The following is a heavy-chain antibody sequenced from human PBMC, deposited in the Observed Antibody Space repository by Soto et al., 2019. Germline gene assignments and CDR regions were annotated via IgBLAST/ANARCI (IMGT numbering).Heavy chain of an antibody. CDR2: IKQDGSEK. D-gene: IGHD3-3*01. J-gene: IGHJ5*02. CDR3: ARDLDLRDFWSGHFGGVWFDP. V-gene: IGHV3-7*01. CDR1: GFTFSSYW. Sequence: EVQLVESGGGLVQPGGSLRLSCAASGFTFSSYWMSWVRQAPGKGLEWVANIKQDGSEKYYVDSVKGRFTISRDNAKHSLYLQMNRLRAEDTAVYYCARDLDLRDFWSGHFGGVWFDPWGQGTLVTVSS.